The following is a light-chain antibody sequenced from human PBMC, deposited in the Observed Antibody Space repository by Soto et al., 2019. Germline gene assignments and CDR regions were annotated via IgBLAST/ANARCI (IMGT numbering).Light chain of an antibody. J-gene: IGKJ4*01. CDR3: QQYDNLRLT. CDR1: EDISKY. Sequence: DIQMTQSPSSLSASVGDRVTITCQASEDISKYLNWFQQKPGKAPKLLIYDASNLETGVPSRFSGSGSGTDFAFTISSLQPEDIATYYCQQYDNLRLTFGGGTKVEIK. CDR2: DAS. V-gene: IGKV1-33*01.